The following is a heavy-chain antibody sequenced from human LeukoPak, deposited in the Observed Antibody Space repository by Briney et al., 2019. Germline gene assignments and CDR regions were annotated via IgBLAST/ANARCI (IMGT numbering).Heavy chain of an antibody. CDR3: ARLRFYCTNGVCSNWFDP. D-gene: IGHD2-8*01. Sequence: PSETLSLTCTVSGGSISSSSYYWGWIRQPPGKGLEWLGSIYYSGSTYYNPSLKGRVTISVDTSKNQFSLKLSSVTAADTAVYYCARLRFYCTNGVCSNWFDPWGQGTLVTVSS. V-gene: IGHV4-39*01. CDR2: IYYSGST. J-gene: IGHJ5*02. CDR1: GGSISSSSYY.